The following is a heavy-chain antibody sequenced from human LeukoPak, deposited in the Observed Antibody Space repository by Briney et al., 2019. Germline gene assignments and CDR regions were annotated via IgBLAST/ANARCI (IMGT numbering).Heavy chain of an antibody. CDR1: GFTFSGST. V-gene: IGHV3-7*01. J-gene: IGHJ4*02. Sequence: GGSLRLSCAASGFTFSGSTMHWVRQASGKGLEWVAIIDKDGNEIKYVDSVKGRFTLSRDNAKNSVFLQMNSLRTEDTALYYCVTDGDKWNDFEYWGQGALATVSS. CDR2: IDKDGNEI. CDR3: VTDGDKWNDFEY. D-gene: IGHD1-1*01.